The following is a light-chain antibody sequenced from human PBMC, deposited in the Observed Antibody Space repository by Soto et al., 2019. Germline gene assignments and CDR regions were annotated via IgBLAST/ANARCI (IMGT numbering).Light chain of an antibody. Sequence: NFMLTQPHSESESPGKTVTISCSRSSGSIASNYVQWYQQRPGSAPTTVIYENNQRPSGVPDRFSGSIDSSSTSASLTISGLKTEDEADYYCQSSDSGILVFGGGTKLTVL. CDR2: ENN. V-gene: IGLV6-57*04. J-gene: IGLJ2*01. CDR3: QSSDSGILV. CDR1: SGSIASNY.